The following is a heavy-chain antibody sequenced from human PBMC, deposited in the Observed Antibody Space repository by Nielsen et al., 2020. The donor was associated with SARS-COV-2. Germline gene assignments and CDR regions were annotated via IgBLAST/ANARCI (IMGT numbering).Heavy chain of an antibody. D-gene: IGHD3-22*01. Sequence: SETLSLTCAVYGGSFSGYYWSWIRQPPGKGLEWIGEINHSGSTNYNPSLKSRVTISVDTSKNQFSLKLSSVTAADTAVYYCARPRDYDSSGYTATYFDYWGQGTLVTVSS. CDR1: GGSFSGYY. V-gene: IGHV4-34*01. J-gene: IGHJ4*02. CDR2: INHSGST. CDR3: ARPRDYDSSGYTATYFDY.